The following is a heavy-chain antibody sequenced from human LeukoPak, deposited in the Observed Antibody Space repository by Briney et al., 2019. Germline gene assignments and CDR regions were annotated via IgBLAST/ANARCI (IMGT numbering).Heavy chain of an antibody. Sequence: GGSLRLSCAASGFTFSSCAMSWVRQAPGKGLEWVSAISGSGGSTYYADSVKGRFTISRDNSKNTLYLQMNSLRAEDTAVYYCAKDANYYDSSGYPVAFHIWGQGTMVTVSS. CDR2: ISGSGGST. D-gene: IGHD3-22*01. CDR3: AKDANYYDSSGYPVAFHI. J-gene: IGHJ3*02. CDR1: GFTFSSCA. V-gene: IGHV3-23*01.